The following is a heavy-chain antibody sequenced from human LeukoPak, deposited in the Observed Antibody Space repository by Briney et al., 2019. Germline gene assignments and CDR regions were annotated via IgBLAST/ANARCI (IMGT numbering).Heavy chain of an antibody. D-gene: IGHD1-1*01. CDR2: MNGDGSTI. CDR1: GFTFSSSW. V-gene: IGHV3-74*01. Sequence: GGSLILSCAGSGFTFSSSWIHWVRQAPGKGLVWVSRMNGDGSTIDYAASVKGRFTISRDNAKNTLYLQMNSLSAEDTAVYYCARAGNYYFEYWGQGTLVTVSS. CDR3: ARAGNYYFEY. J-gene: IGHJ4*02.